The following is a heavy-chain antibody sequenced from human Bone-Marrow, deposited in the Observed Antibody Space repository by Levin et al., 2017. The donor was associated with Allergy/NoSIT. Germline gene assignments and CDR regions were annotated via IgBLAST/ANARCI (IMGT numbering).Heavy chain of an antibody. CDR1: GYTFTSYD. J-gene: IGHJ4*02. Sequence: ASVKVSCKASGYTFTSYDINWVRQATGQGLEWMGWMNPNSGNTGYAQKFQGRVTMTRNTSISTAYMELSSLRSEDTAVYYCARSDKLILGELSYPFDYWGQGTLVTVSS. D-gene: IGHD3-16*02. V-gene: IGHV1-8*01. CDR3: ARSDKLILGELSYPFDY. CDR2: MNPNSGNT.